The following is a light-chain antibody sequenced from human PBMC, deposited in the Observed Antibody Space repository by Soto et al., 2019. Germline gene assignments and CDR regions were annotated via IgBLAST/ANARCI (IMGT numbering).Light chain of an antibody. V-gene: IGLV2-11*01. CDR3: CSYAGSYGL. CDR2: DVS. Sequence: QSALTQPRSVSGSPGQSVTISCTGTSSDVGGYNYVSWYQQHPGKAPKLMIYDVSKRPSGVPDRFSGSKSGNTASLTISGLQAVDEADYYCCSYAGSYGLFGGGTQLTVL. J-gene: IGLJ7*01. CDR1: SSDVGGYNY.